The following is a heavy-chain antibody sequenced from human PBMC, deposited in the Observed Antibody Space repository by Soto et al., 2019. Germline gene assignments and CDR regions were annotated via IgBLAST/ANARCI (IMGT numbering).Heavy chain of an antibody. CDR2: IYYSGST. CDR1: GGSISSGGYY. CDR3: ARDSGYSGYEGVAFDI. V-gene: IGHV4-31*11. D-gene: IGHD5-12*01. Sequence: PSETLSLTCAVYGGSISSGGYYWSWIRQHPGKGLEWIGYIYYSGSTYYNPSLKSRVTISVDTSKNQFSLKLSSVTAADTAVYYCARDSGYSGYEGVAFDIWGQGTMVTVSS. J-gene: IGHJ3*02.